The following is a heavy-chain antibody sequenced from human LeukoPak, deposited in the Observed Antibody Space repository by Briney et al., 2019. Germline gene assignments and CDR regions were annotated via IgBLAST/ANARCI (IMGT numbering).Heavy chain of an antibody. CDR2: IIPIFGSA. CDR3: ARATGDSPPIDY. Sequence: SVKVSCKASGGTFSSYAISWVRQAPGQGLEWMGGIIPIFGSANYARKFQGRVTITADESTSTAYMELSSLRSEDTAVYYCARATGDSPPIDYWGQGTLVTVSS. D-gene: IGHD7-27*01. CDR1: GGTFSSYA. J-gene: IGHJ4*02. V-gene: IGHV1-69*13.